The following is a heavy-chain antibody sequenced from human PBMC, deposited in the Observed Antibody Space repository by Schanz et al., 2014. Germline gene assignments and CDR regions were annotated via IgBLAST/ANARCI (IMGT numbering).Heavy chain of an antibody. V-gene: IGHV1-46*01. CDR2: INPSGGST. J-gene: IGHJ4*02. CDR3: ARGTRVRTTDFWSGLYYFDY. Sequence: QVQLVQSGAEVKKPGASVKVSCKASGYTFTSYYMYWVRQAPGQGLEWMGVINPSGGSTIYAQKFQGRVTMTRDTSTSTVCMELSSLRSEDTAVYYCARGTRVRTTDFWSGLYYFDYWGQGTLVTVSS. D-gene: IGHD3-3*01. CDR1: GYTFTSYY.